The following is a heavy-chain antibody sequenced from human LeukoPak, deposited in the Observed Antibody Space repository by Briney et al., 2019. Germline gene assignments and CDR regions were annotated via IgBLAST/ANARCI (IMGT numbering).Heavy chain of an antibody. CDR1: GSSFTSYW. V-gene: IGHV5-51*01. J-gene: IGHJ4*02. D-gene: IGHD3-9*01. CDR3: ARRGPAGYYSLNYFDY. CDR2: IYPGDSDT. Sequence: GESLKISFKGSGSSFTSYWIGWVCQMPGKGLEWMGIIYPGDSDTRYSPSFQGQVTISADKSISTAYLQWSSLKASDTAMYYCARRGPAGYYSLNYFDYWGQGTLVTVSS.